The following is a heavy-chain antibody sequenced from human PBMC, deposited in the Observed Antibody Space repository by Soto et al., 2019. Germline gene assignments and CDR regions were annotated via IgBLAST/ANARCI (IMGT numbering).Heavy chain of an antibody. CDR2: INAGNGNT. D-gene: IGHD6-6*01. Sequence: GASVKVSCKASGYTFTSYAMHWVRQAPGQRLEWMGWINAGNGNTKYSQKFQGRVTITRDTSASTAYMELSSLRSEDTAVYYCARDTQLAPYYFDYWGQGTLVTVSS. V-gene: IGHV1-3*01. J-gene: IGHJ4*02. CDR3: ARDTQLAPYYFDY. CDR1: GYTFTSYA.